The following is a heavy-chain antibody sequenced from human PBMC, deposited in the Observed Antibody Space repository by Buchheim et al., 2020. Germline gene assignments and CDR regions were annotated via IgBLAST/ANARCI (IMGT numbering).Heavy chain of an antibody. CDR1: GFTFSSYG. D-gene: IGHD3-9*01. CDR3: EKVLRYFDWSDAFDI. CDR2: ISYDGSNK. V-gene: IGHV3-30*18. Sequence: QVQLVESGGGVVQPGRSLRLSCAASGFTFSSYGMHWVRQAPGKGLEWVAVISYDGSNKYYADSVKGRFTISRDNSKNTLYLQMNSLRAEDTAVYYCEKVLRYFDWSDAFDIWGQGT. J-gene: IGHJ3*02.